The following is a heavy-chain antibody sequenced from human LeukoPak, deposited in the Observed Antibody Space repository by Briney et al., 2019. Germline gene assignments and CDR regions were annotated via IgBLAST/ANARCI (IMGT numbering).Heavy chain of an antibody. D-gene: IGHD2-15*01. CDR1: GGSFSGYY. Sequence: SETLSLTCAVYGGSFSGYYWSWIRQPPGKGLEWIGEINHSGSTNYNPSLKSRVTISVDTSKNQLSLKLSSVTAADTAVYYCARAYCSGGSCYSRYYYYGMDVWGQGTTVTVSS. V-gene: IGHV4-34*01. CDR2: INHSGST. J-gene: IGHJ6*02. CDR3: ARAYCSGGSCYSRYYYYGMDV.